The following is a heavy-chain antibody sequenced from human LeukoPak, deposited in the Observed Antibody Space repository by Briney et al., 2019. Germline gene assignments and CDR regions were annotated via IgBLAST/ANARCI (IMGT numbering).Heavy chain of an antibody. Sequence: GGSLRLSCAASGFTFSSYWMHWVRQAPGKGLEWVAVISYDGSNKYYADSVKGRFTISRDNSKNTLYLQMNSLRAEDTAVYYCARVPAYSFTEHYCSGGSCYSHNYWGQGTLVTVSS. CDR3: ARVPAYSFTEHYCSGGSCYSHNY. CDR2: ISYDGSNK. J-gene: IGHJ4*02. V-gene: IGHV3-30-3*01. CDR1: GFTFSSYW. D-gene: IGHD2-15*01.